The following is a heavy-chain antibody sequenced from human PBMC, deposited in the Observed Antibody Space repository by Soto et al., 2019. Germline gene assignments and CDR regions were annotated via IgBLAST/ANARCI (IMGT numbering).Heavy chain of an antibody. V-gene: IGHV4-34*01. CDR2: INHQSFT. Sequence: SETLSLTCAAYGGPFSDFYWSWIRQAPGKGLEWMGKINHQSFTTYNPSLKSRVTISVDTSKNQISLKVASLTAADAALYYCARGPWHTAGHFDSWGQGTLVTVSS. J-gene: IGHJ4*02. CDR1: GGPFSDFY. D-gene: IGHD2-2*02. CDR3: ARGPWHTAGHFDS.